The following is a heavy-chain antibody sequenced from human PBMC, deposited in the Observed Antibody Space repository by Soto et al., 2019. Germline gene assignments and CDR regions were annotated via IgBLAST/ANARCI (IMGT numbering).Heavy chain of an antibody. CDR3: ARVLRYFDWLPPPNYYYGMDV. Sequence: GASVKVSCKASGGTFSSYAISWVRQAPGQGLEWMGGIIPIFGTANYAQKFQGRVTITADESTSTAYMELSSLRSEDTAVYYCARVLRYFDWLPPPNYYYGMDVWGQGTTVTDSS. CDR2: IIPIFGTA. CDR1: GGTFSSYA. D-gene: IGHD3-9*01. V-gene: IGHV1-69*13. J-gene: IGHJ6*02.